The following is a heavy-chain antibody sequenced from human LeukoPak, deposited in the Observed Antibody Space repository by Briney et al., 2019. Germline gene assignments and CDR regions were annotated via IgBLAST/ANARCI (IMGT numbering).Heavy chain of an antibody. J-gene: IGHJ4*02. CDR2: TNPNSGNT. CDR3: ARGRAWLRLKIDY. Sequence: ASVKVSCKASGYTFTSYDINWVRQATGQGLEWMGWTNPNSGNTGYAQKFQGRVTMTRNTSISTAYMELSSLRSEDTAVYYCARGRAWLRLKIDYWGQGTLVTVSS. CDR1: GYTFTSYD. V-gene: IGHV1-8*01. D-gene: IGHD5-12*01.